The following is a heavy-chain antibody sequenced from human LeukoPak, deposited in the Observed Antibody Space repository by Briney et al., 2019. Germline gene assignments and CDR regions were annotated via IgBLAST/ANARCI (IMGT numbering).Heavy chain of an antibody. J-gene: IGHJ5*02. Sequence: SETLSLTCTVSGGSISSYYWSWIRQPPGKGLEWIGYIYYSGSTNYNPSLKSRVTISVDTSKNQFSLKLSSVTAADTAVYNCARVGVGNWFDPWGQGTLVTVSS. CDR3: ARVGVGNWFDP. CDR2: IYYSGST. CDR1: GGSISSYY. V-gene: IGHV4-59*01.